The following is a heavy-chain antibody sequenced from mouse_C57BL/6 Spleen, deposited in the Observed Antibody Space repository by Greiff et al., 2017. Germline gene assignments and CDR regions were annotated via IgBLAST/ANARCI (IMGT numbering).Heavy chain of an antibody. J-gene: IGHJ2*01. CDR1: GYTFTSYW. Sequence: QVQLQQPGAELVRPGSSVKLSCKASGYTFTSYWMHWVKQRPIQGLEWIGNSDPSDSETHYNQKFKDKATLTVDKSSSTAYMQLSSLTSEDSAVYYCARGDGYDFDYWGQGTTLTVSS. V-gene: IGHV1-52*01. CDR2: SDPSDSET. CDR3: ARGDGYDFDY. D-gene: IGHD2-2*01.